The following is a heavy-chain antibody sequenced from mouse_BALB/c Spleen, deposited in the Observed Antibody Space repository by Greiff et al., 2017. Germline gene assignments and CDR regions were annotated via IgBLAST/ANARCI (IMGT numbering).Heavy chain of an antibody. CDR1: GFDFSRYW. Sequence: DVKLVESGGGLVQPGGSLKLSCAASGFDFSRYWMSWVRQAPGKGLEWIGEINPDSSTINYTPSLKDKFIISRDNAKNTLYLQMSKVRSEDTALYYCARRGTTAYYYAMDDWGQGTSVTVSS. D-gene: IGHD1-2*01. CDR3: ARRGTTAYYYAMDD. J-gene: IGHJ4*01. CDR2: INPDSSTI. V-gene: IGHV4-1*02.